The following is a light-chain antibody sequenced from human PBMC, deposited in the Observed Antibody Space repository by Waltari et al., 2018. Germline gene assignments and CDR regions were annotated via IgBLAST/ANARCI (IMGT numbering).Light chain of an antibody. CDR3: CSYAGDVTYV. CDR1: SSDIGKFNH. Sequence: QSALTQPASVSGSPGQSITISCTGTSSDIGKFNHVSWYQQHPGKAPKLIFFEDDKRPFGVSSRFSASKSGNTASLIIAGLQVDDEADYFCCSYAGDVTYVFGAGTKVTVL. J-gene: IGLJ1*01. CDR2: EDD. V-gene: IGLV2-23*01.